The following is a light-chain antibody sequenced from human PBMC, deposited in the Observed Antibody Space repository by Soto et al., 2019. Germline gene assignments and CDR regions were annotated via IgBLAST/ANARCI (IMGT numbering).Light chain of an antibody. CDR3: QQYGSSQA. J-gene: IGKJ5*01. CDR1: QSVSNNY. CDR2: GAS. Sequence: ENVLTQSPGTLSLSPGERATLSCRASQSVSNNYLAWYQHKPGQAPRLLIYGASNRVPGIPDRFIGSGSGTDFTLTISRLEPEDFAAYHCQQYGSSQAFGQGTRLDIK. V-gene: IGKV3-20*01.